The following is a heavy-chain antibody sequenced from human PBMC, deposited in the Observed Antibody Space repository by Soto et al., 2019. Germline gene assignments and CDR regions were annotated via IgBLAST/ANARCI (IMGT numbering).Heavy chain of an antibody. CDR2: IYYSGST. V-gene: IGHV4-30-4*01. D-gene: IGHD6-19*01. Sequence: SETLSLTCTVSGGSISSGDYYWSWIRQPPGKGLEWIGYIYYSGSTYYNPSLKSRVTISVDTSKNQFSLKLSSVTAADTAVYYCARYSSGWYPSYNWFDPWGQGTLVTVSS. CDR3: ARYSSGWYPSYNWFDP. CDR1: GGSISSGDYY. J-gene: IGHJ5*02.